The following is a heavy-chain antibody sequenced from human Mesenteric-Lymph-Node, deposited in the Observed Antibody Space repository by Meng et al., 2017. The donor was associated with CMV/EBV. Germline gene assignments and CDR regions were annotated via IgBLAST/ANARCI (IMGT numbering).Heavy chain of an antibody. CDR1: YG. CDR3: ARGGGSCNRISCLYPYYSGMDV. CDR2: ISTYNGNT. D-gene: IGHD2-2*03. J-gene: IGHJ6*02. Sequence: YGVTWVRQAPGQGLEWMGWISTYNGNTNYAQKLRGRVTMTTDTSTTTAYMELRSLTPDDTAVYYCARGGGSCNRISCLYPYYSGMDVWGQGTLVTVSS. V-gene: IGHV1-18*01.